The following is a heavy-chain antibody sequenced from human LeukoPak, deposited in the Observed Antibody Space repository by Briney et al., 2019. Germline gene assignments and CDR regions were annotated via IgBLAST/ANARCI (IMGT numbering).Heavy chain of an antibody. Sequence: GRSLRLSCAASGFTFSSYAMNWVRQAPGKGLEWVAVISYDGSNKYYADSVKGRFTISRDNSKNTLYLQMNSLRAEDTAVYYCARAEVVAAGLFDYWGQGTLVTVSS. CDR3: ARAEVVAAGLFDY. V-gene: IGHV3-30*04. J-gene: IGHJ4*02. D-gene: IGHD2-15*01. CDR2: ISYDGSNK. CDR1: GFTFSSYA.